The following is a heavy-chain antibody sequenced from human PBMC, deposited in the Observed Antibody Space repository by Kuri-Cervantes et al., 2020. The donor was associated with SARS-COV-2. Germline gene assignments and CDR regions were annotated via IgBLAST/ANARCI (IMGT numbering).Heavy chain of an antibody. D-gene: IGHD4-11*01. J-gene: IGHJ4*02. CDR1: GFTFSSYS. Sequence: VGSLRLSCAASGFTFSSYSMNWVRQAPGKGLEWVSSISSSSSYIYYADSMRGRFTISRDNAKNSLYLQMNSLRAEDTAVYYCAREDGKALQDPRLWDYWGQGTLVTVSS. CDR2: ISSSSSYI. V-gene: IGHV3-21*01. CDR3: AREDGKALQDPRLWDY.